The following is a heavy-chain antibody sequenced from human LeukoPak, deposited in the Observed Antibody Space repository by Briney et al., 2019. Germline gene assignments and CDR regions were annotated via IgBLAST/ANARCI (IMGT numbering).Heavy chain of an antibody. V-gene: IGHV4-34*01. Sequence: SETLSLTCAVYGGSFSGYYWSWIRQPPGKGLEWIGEINHSGSTNYNPSLKSRVTISVDTSKNQFSLKLSSVTAADTAAYYCASSDSYGPDAFDIWGQGTMVTVSS. D-gene: IGHD2-21*02. J-gene: IGHJ3*02. CDR3: ASSDSYGPDAFDI. CDR2: INHSGST. CDR1: GGSFSGYY.